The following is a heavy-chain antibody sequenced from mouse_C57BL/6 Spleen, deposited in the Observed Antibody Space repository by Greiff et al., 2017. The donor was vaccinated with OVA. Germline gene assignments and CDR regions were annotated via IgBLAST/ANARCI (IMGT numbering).Heavy chain of an antibody. D-gene: IGHD2-2*01. CDR3: ARGSYGYSYYAMDY. CDR2: INPNYGTT. V-gene: IGHV1-39*01. CDR1: GYSFTDYY. J-gene: IGHJ4*01. Sequence: EVKVVESGPELVKPGASVKISCKASGYSFTDYYMNWVKQSNGQSLEWIGVINPNYGTTSYNQKFKGKATLTVDQSSSTAYMQLNSLTSEDSAVYYCARGSYGYSYYAMDYWGQGTSVTVSS.